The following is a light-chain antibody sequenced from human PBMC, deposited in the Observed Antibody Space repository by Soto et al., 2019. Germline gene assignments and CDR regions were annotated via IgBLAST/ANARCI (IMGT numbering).Light chain of an antibody. Sequence: TLSLSPGERATLSCRASQSVSSYLAWYQQKPGQAPRLLIYDASNRATGIPARFSGSGSGTDFTLTISSLEPEDFAVYYCQQRSNWPLLFTFGPGTKVDIK. CDR3: QQRSNWPLLFT. CDR1: QSVSSY. J-gene: IGKJ3*01. CDR2: DAS. V-gene: IGKV3-11*01.